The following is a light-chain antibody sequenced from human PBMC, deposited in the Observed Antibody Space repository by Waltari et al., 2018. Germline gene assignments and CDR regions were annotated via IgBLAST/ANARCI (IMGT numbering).Light chain of an antibody. J-gene: IGKJ4*01. Sequence: EIVLTQSPATLSLSPGDRATLSCRASQSVSSYLAWYQQKPGQAPRLLLYDASNRATGIPARFSGSGSGTDFTLTISSLEPEDFAVYYCQQRSNWLLTFGGGTKVEI. CDR3: QQRSNWLLT. CDR1: QSVSSY. V-gene: IGKV3-11*01. CDR2: DAS.